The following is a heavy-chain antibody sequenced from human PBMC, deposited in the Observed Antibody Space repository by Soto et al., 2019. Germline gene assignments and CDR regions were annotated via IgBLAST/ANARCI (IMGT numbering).Heavy chain of an antibody. D-gene: IGHD1-1*01. V-gene: IGHV3-7*05. CDR3: EGGTFQGMDV. CDR1: GFTFSSNW. CDR2: IKKDGSEK. J-gene: IGHJ6*02. Sequence: GGSLRLSCAASGFTFSSNWMSWVRQAPGKELEWVASIKKDGSEKYYVDSVKGRFTISRDNANNSLYLQMNNLRVEDTAVYYCEGGTFQGMDVWGQGTTVTVSS.